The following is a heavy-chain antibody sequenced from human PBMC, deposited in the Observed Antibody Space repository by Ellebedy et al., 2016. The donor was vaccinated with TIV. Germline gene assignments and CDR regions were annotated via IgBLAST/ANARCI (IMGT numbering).Heavy chain of an antibody. CDR2: ISAYNGDT. Sequence: AASVKVSCKASGYSFTTYGIGWVRQAPGQGLEWMRWISAYNGDTKFTQRFQGRVTMTTDTSTSTAYMELRRLRSDDTAVYYCARVGFLEWLIDFWGQGTLVTVSS. CDR3: ARVGFLEWLIDF. V-gene: IGHV1-18*01. D-gene: IGHD3-3*01. J-gene: IGHJ4*02. CDR1: GYSFTTYG.